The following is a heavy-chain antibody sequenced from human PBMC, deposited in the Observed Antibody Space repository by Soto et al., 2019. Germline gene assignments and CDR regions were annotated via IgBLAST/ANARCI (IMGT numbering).Heavy chain of an antibody. J-gene: IGHJ4*02. V-gene: IGHV4-39*01. CDR1: DDSINSDKYY. Sequence: SETLSLTCSVSDDSINSDKYYWGWIRQPPGKGLEWIGSIYYRGNAYYNPSLQTRATISLDKSRSQFSLKLNSVTAADSAVYFCAILEGLATISYYFDFWGPGALVTVSS. CDR2: IYYRGNA. D-gene: IGHD3-9*01. CDR3: AILEGLATISYYFDF.